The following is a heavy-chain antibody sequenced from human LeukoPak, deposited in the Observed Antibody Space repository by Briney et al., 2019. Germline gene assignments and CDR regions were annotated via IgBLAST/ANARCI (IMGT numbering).Heavy chain of an antibody. CDR2: IYYSGST. CDR1: GGSISSSSYY. V-gene: IGHV4-39*01. Sequence: PSETLSLTCTVSGGSISSSSYYWGWIRQPPGKGLEWIGSIYYSGSTYYNPSLKSRVTISVDTSQNQFSLKLSSVTAADTAVYYCARQRIAVAGEVDYWGQGTLVTVSS. D-gene: IGHD6-19*01. CDR3: ARQRIAVAGEVDY. J-gene: IGHJ4*02.